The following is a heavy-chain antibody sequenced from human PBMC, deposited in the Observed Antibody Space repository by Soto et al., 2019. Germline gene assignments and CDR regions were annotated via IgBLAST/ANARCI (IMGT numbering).Heavy chain of an antibody. Sequence: QVQLVESGGGVVQPGRSLKLSCAASGFTFSSYAMHWVRQAPGKGLEWVAVISYDGSNKYYADSVKGRFTISRDNSKNTLYLQMNSLRAEDTAVYYCARDEDIAVAGTTPPFDYWGQGTLVTVSS. D-gene: IGHD6-19*01. CDR1: GFTFSSYA. J-gene: IGHJ4*02. V-gene: IGHV3-30-3*01. CDR2: ISYDGSNK. CDR3: ARDEDIAVAGTTPPFDY.